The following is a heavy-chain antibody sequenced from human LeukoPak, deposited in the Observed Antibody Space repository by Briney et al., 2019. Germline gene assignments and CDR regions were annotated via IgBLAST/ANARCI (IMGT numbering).Heavy chain of an antibody. V-gene: IGHV3-9*01. D-gene: IGHD3-16*01. CDR2: ISWNSGSI. CDR3: AKEGRRGIDY. CDR1: GFTFDDYA. Sequence: PGGSLRLSCAASGFTFDDYAMHWVRQATGKGLEGVSGISWNSGSIGYADSVKGRFTISRDNAKNSLYLQMNSLRAEDTALYYCAKEGRRGIDYWGQGTLVTVSS. J-gene: IGHJ4*02.